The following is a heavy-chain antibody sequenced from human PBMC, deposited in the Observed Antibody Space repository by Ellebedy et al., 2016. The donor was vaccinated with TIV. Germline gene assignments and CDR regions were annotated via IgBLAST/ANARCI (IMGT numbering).Heavy chain of an antibody. J-gene: IGHJ4*02. CDR3: ARGGLTAASDY. V-gene: IGHV3-74*01. D-gene: IGHD2-2*01. CDR1: GFTFSTYW. CDR2: INSDGSNA. Sequence: GGSLRLSCAASGFTFSTYWMHWVRQAPGKGLVWVSRINSDGSNANYAESVTGRFTISRDNAKSTLSLQMNGLRAEDTAVYYCARGGLTAASDYWGQGTLVTVSS.